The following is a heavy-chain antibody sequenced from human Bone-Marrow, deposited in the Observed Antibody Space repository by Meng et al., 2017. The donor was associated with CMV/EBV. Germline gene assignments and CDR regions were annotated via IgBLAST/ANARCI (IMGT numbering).Heavy chain of an antibody. V-gene: IGHV3-7*01. CDR3: ARESSSSWYSYYYYYGMDV. Sequence: GESLKISCAASGLSFSSYAMSWVRQAPGKGLEWVANIKQDGSEKYYVDSVKGRFTISRDNAKNSLYLQMNSLRAEDTAVYYYARESSSSWYSYYYYYGMDVWGQGTTVTVSS. D-gene: IGHD6-13*01. CDR2: IKQDGSEK. CDR1: GLSFSSYA. J-gene: IGHJ6*02.